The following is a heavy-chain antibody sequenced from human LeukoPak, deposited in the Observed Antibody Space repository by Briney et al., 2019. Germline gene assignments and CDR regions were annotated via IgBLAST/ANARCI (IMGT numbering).Heavy chain of an antibody. V-gene: IGHV3-30*18. CDR1: GFTFSSYG. Sequence: PGGSLRLSCAASGFTFSSYGMHWVRQAPGKGLEWVAVISYDGSNKYYADSVKGRFTISRDNSKNTLYLQMNSLRAEDTAVYYCAKGQGVVVAAPFDYWGQGTLVTVSS. CDR3: AKGQGVVVAAPFDY. CDR2: ISYDGSNK. D-gene: IGHD2-15*01. J-gene: IGHJ4*02.